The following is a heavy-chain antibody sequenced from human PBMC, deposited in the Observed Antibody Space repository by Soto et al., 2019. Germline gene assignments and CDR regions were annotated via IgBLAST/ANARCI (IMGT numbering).Heavy chain of an antibody. J-gene: IGHJ6*03. CDR1: GFSFNIYA. V-gene: IGHV3-23*01. CDR3: AKAPTDDYYYYMDV. CDR2: ISAGGGNT. Sequence: EVHLLESGGGLLQPGGSLRLYCAASGFSFNIYAMKWVRQAPGKGLECVSAISAGGGNTYYADSVKGRFTISRDNSKNTLYLQMNSLRADDTAVYYCAKAPTDDYYYYMDVWGKGTTVTVSS. D-gene: IGHD2-21*02.